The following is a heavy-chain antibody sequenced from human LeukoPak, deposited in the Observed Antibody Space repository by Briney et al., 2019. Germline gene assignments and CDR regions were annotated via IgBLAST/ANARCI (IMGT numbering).Heavy chain of an antibody. J-gene: IGHJ4*02. Sequence: SETLSLTCTVSGGSISSGGYYWSWIRQHPGKGLEWIGYTYYSGSTYYNPSLKSRVTISVDTSKNQFSLKLSSVTAADTAVYYCARDNGGIADYWGQGTLVTVSS. CDR1: GGSISSGGYY. CDR3: ARDNGGIADY. V-gene: IGHV4-31*03. CDR2: TYYSGST.